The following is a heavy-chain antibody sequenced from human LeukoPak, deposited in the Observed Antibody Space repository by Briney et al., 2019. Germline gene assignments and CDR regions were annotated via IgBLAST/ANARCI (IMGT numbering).Heavy chain of an antibody. V-gene: IGHV4-4*07. CDR3: ATAGDGTSSHFDS. D-gene: IGHD6-6*01. CDR1: GGSISNYY. J-gene: IGHJ4*02. Sequence: PSETLSLTCTVSGGSISNYYWSWIRQPAGKGLEWIGRIYTSVTTNYNPSLRRRVTMSVDTSKNQFSLKLSSLTAADTAVYYCATAGDGTSSHFDSWGQGTLVTVSS. CDR2: IYTSVTT.